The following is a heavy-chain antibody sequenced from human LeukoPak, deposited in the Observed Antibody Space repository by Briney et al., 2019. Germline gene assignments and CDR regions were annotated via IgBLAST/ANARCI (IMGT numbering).Heavy chain of an antibody. CDR1: GYTFTGYY. D-gene: IGHD2-15*01. J-gene: IGHJ4*02. V-gene: IGHV1-2*02. Sequence: ASVNASCKAAGYTFTGYYIHWGRQAAGQGRKWMGWINPNSGGTNYSQKFPGRVTMTRDTSISTAYMELGRLRSDDTAVYYWARERTLTSCYDYWGQGTLVTVSS. CDR3: ARERTLTSCYDY. CDR2: INPNSGGT.